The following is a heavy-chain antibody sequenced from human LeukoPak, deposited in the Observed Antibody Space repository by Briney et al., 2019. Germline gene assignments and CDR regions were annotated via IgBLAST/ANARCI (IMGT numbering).Heavy chain of an antibody. CDR1: GYTFTGYY. D-gene: IGHD6-19*01. CDR2: INPNSGGT. V-gene: IGHV1-2*02. CDR3: ARDWSSGWYNYFDY. J-gene: IGHJ4*02. Sequence: ASVKVSCKASGYTFTGYYMHWVRQAPGQGLEWMGWINPNSGGTNYAQKFQGRVTMTRDTSISTAYMEPSRLRSDDTAVYYCARDWSSGWYNYFDYWGQGTLVTVSS.